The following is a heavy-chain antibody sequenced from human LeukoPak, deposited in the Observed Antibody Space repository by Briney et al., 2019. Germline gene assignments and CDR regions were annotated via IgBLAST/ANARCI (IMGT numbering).Heavy chain of an antibody. CDR2: IYPGDSDT. D-gene: IGHD3-9*01. CDR3: ARRMNYDILTGKYYFDY. J-gene: IGHJ4*02. CDR1: GYTFTSYW. V-gene: IGHV5-51*01. Sequence: GESLKISCEGSGYTFTSYWIAWVRQMPGKGLEWMGIIYPGDSDTRYSPSFQGQVTISADKSISTAYLQWSSLKASDSAMYYCARRMNYDILTGKYYFDYWGQGTLVTVSS.